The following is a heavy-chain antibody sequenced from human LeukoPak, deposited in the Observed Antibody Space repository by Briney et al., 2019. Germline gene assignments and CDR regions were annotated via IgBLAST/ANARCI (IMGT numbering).Heavy chain of an antibody. CDR1: GYTFNSYD. Sequence: ASVKVSCKASGYTFNSYDINWVRQATGQGLEWMGWKNPNSGRTGFAQKFQGRLTMTTDTSISTAYMELSSLTSEDTAVYYCARGPVRTHGMDVWGQGTTVTVSS. CDR2: KNPNSGRT. J-gene: IGHJ6*02. CDR3: ARGPVRTHGMDV. V-gene: IGHV1-8*01.